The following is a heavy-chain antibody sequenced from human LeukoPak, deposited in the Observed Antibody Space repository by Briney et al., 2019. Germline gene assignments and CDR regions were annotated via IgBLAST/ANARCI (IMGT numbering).Heavy chain of an antibody. Sequence: PGGSLRLSCSVSGFTFSTYVMHWVRQAPGEGLEYVSAISSNGDNTYYADSVKGRFTISRDNSKNTLYLQMSSLRADDTAVYYCVRGTGYWGQGTLVTVPS. J-gene: IGHJ4*02. CDR1: GFTFSTYV. CDR3: VRGTGY. CDR2: ISSNGDNT. V-gene: IGHV3-64D*06.